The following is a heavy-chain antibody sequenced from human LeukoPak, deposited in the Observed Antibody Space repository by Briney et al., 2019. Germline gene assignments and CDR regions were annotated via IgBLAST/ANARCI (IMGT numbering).Heavy chain of an antibody. CDR1: GFTFSSYA. Sequence: PGGSLRLSCSASGFTFSSYAMLWVRQAPGKGLERVSAISSGGSTHYADSVKGRFTISRDDSENTLYLQMSSLRAEDTAVYYCAMNWNCDYWGQGTLVTVSS. CDR3: AMNWNCDY. CDR2: ISSGGST. J-gene: IGHJ4*02. V-gene: IGHV3-64D*09. D-gene: IGHD1-1*01.